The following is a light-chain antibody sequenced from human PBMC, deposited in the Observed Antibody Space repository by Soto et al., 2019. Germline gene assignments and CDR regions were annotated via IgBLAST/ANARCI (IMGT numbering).Light chain of an antibody. J-gene: IGLJ3*02. V-gene: IGLV2-11*01. CDR3: CSYAGRQML. CDR2: DVT. CDR1: SGDVGAYKY. Sequence: QSALTPPRSVSGSPGQSVSIPCTGSSGDVGAYKYVSWYQQQPDRAPRLILYDVTKRPSGVPDRFSGSKSGNTASLNISGLQAEDEADYYCCSYAGRQMLFGGGTKLTVL.